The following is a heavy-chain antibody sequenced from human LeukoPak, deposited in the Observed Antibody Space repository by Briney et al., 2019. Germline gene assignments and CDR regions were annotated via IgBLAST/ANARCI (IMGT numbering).Heavy chain of an antibody. CDR1: GFTFSSYA. D-gene: IGHD3-10*01. V-gene: IGHV3-64*01. CDR2: ISSNGGST. J-gene: IGHJ4*02. CDR3: ARDRGASIWFGELFR. Sequence: GGSLRLSCAASGFTFSSYAMHWVRQAPGRGLEYVSAISSNGGSTYYANSVKDRFTTSRDNSQNTLYLQMGSLRTEDMAVYYCARDRGASIWFGELFRWGQGTLVTVSS.